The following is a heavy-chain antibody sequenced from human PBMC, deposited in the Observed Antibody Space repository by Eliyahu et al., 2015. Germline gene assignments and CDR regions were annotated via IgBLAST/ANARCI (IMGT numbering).Heavy chain of an antibody. CDR1: GYTFTNYA. CDR2: IHPGNGNT. D-gene: IGHD6-13*01. J-gene: IGHJ6*02. CDR3: ASGYSSRAHLYYYGMDL. Sequence: QVQLVQSGAEVKKPGASVKVSCKASGYTFTNYALQWVRQAPGQRLEWMGWIHPGNGNTRYAQKFQGRVAITRDTSASTVYMELSSLRSEDSAVYYCASGYSSRAHLYYYGMDLWGQGTPVTVSS. V-gene: IGHV1-3*01.